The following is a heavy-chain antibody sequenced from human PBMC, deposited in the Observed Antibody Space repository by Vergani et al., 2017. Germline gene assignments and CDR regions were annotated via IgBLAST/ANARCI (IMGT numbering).Heavy chain of an antibody. CDR2: VHTDGTA. V-gene: IGHV4-4*07. CDR3: ARDQWDDDGPRGWFAP. Sequence: VQLQESGPGLLKPSETLSLTCSVSGASISSYFWSWIRQPAGKGLEWLGRVHTDGTAYYNPSLRTRGRLSADLSQSQFSLKMTSLTAADTAVYFCARDQWDDDGPRGWFAPWGEGILVTVSS. J-gene: IGHJ5*02. CDR1: GASISSYF. D-gene: IGHD5-24*01.